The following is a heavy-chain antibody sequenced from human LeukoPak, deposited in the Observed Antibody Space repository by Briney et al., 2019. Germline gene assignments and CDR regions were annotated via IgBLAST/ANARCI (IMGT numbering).Heavy chain of an antibody. CDR3: ARASSSTSCYFDY. CDR2: IYYSGST. Sequence: PSQTLSFTCTVSGGSISSGDYYWSWIRQPPGKGLEWIGYIYYSGSTYYNPSLKSRVTISVDTSKNQFSLKLSSVTAADTAVYYCARASSSTSCYFDYWGQGTLVTVSS. J-gene: IGHJ4*02. V-gene: IGHV4-30-4*08. CDR1: GGSISSGDYY. D-gene: IGHD2-2*01.